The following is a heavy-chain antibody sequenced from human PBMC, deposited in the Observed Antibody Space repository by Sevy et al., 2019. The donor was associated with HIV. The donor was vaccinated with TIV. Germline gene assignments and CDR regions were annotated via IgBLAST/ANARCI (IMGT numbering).Heavy chain of an antibody. CDR3: ARGDIVVVPAGRSYYYYGMDV. CDR2: ISYDGSNK. D-gene: IGHD2-2*01. CDR1: GFTFSSYA. V-gene: IGHV3-30*04. J-gene: IGHJ6*02. Sequence: GGSLRLSCAASGFTFSSYAMHWVRQAPGKGLEWVAVISYDGSNKYYADSVKGRFTISRDNSKNTLYLQMNSLRAEDTAVYYCARGDIVVVPAGRSYYYYGMDVWGQGTTVTVSS.